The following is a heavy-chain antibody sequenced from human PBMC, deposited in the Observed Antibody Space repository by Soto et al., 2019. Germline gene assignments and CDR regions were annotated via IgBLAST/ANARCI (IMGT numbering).Heavy chain of an antibody. V-gene: IGHV4-4*02. D-gene: IGHD3-10*01. CDR2: IYHSGST. CDR3: ARESHYGSGSLRPYFDY. CDR1: GGSISSSNW. J-gene: IGHJ4*02. Sequence: SETLSLTCAVSGGSISSSNWWSWVRQPPGKGLEWIGEIYHSGSTNYNPSLKSRVTISVDKSKNQFSLKLSSVTAADTAVYYCARESHYGSGSLRPYFDYWGQGTLVTVSS.